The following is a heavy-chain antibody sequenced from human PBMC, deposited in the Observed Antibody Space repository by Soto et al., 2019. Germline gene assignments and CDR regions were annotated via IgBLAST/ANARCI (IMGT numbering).Heavy chain of an antibody. V-gene: IGHV4-59*08. Sequence: SETQSLACTVSGGSMRGPYRGWMRQPPGKGLEWIGYIYYSGKPNYSPSLKSRVTISVDTSKNQFSLKLSSVTAADTAVYYCAKMATDFGFAFDIWGQGTMVS. CDR3: AKMATDFGFAFDI. CDR2: IYYSGKP. CDR1: GGSMRGPY. D-gene: IGHD5-12*01. J-gene: IGHJ3*02.